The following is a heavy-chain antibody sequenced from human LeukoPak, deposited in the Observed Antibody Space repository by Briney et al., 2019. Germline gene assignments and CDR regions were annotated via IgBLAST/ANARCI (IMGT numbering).Heavy chain of an antibody. V-gene: IGHV1-69*04. D-gene: IGHD3-9*01. Sequence: SVKVSCKASGGTFSSYAISWVRQAPGQGLEWMGRIIPILGIANYAQKFQGRVTITADKSTSTAYMELSSLRSEDTAVYYCARDILTGYASSYYYGMDVWGQGTTVTVS. J-gene: IGHJ6*02. CDR3: ARDILTGYASSYYYGMDV. CDR2: IIPILGIA. CDR1: GGTFSSYA.